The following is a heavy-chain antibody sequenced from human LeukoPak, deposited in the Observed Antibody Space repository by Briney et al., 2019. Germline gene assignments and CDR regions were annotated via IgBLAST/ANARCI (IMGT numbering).Heavy chain of an antibody. CDR3: ARQTGSGLFILP. CDR2: IYYTGNT. Sequence: SETLSLTCTVSGVSISSSNSYWGWIRQPPGKGLEWIGSIYYTGNTYYNASLKSRVTISIDTSKNQFSLRLTSVTAADTAVYYCARQTGSGLFILPGGQGTLVTVSS. V-gene: IGHV4-39*01. D-gene: IGHD3/OR15-3a*01. J-gene: IGHJ4*02. CDR1: GVSISSSNSY.